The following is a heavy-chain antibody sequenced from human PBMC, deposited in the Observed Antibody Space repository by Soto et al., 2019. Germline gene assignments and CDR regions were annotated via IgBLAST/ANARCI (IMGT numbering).Heavy chain of an antibody. J-gene: IGHJ6*03. D-gene: IGHD3-3*01. CDR1: GYSFTSFW. V-gene: IGHV5-51*01. CDR2: IYPGDSDT. CDR3: ARVGYYDFWSGTISHSYYMDV. Sequence: GESLKISCKGSGYSFTSFWIGWVRQMPGKGLEWMGIIYPGDSDTRYSPSFQGKVTVSADKSISTAYLQWSSLKASDTAMYYCARVGYYDFWSGTISHSYYMDVWGKGTTVTVSS.